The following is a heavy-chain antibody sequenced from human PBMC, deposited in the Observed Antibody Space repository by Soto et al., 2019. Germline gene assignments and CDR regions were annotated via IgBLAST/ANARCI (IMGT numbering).Heavy chain of an antibody. V-gene: IGHV3-33*01. D-gene: IGHD2-8*01. CDR1: GFTFSSYA. Sequence: QVQLVESGGGVVQPGRSLRLSCAASGFTFSSYAMHWVRQAPGKGLEWVAVIYYDGSNKYYIDSVKGRFTISRDNSKNTLYLQMNGLRAEDTAVYYCARPYCTNGVCYYYFDYWGQGTLVTVSS. CDR2: IYYDGSNK. J-gene: IGHJ4*02. CDR3: ARPYCTNGVCYYYFDY.